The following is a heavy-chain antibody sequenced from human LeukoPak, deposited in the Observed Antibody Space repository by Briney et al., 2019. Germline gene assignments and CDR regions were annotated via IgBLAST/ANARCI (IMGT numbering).Heavy chain of an antibody. Sequence: PSGTLSLTCAVSGGSISSSNWWSWVRQPPGKGLEWIGSIYYSGSTYYNPSLKSRVTISVDTSKNQFSLKLSSVTAADTAVYYCAITMVRGVSLNWGQGTLVTVSS. J-gene: IGHJ4*02. V-gene: IGHV4-4*02. CDR1: GGSISSSNW. CDR3: AITMVRGVSLN. CDR2: IYYSGST. D-gene: IGHD3-10*01.